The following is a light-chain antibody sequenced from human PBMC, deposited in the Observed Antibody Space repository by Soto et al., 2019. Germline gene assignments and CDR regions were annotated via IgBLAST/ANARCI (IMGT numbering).Light chain of an antibody. CDR1: SSDVGGYNY. V-gene: IGLV2-8*01. CDR3: SSYAGSSNV. J-gene: IGLJ1*01. Sequence: QSALAQPPSASGSPGQSVAISCTGTSSDVGGYNYVSWYQQHPGKAPKLMIYEVNKRPSGVPDRSSGSKSGNTASLTVSDLQAEDEADYYCSSYAGSSNVFGTGTKVTVL. CDR2: EVN.